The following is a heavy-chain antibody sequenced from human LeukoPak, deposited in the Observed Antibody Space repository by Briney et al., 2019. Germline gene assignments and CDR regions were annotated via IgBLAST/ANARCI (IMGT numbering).Heavy chain of an antibody. D-gene: IGHD1-26*01. V-gene: IGHV4-59*08. J-gene: IGHJ4*02. CDR3: ARHGTLGSTTYPLDY. Sequence: SETLSLTCTVSGGSISGYYWSWIRQAPGKGLEWIGNIYYSGSTNYNPSLKSRVTISVDTSKNQFSLNLSSATAADTAVYYCARHGTLGSTTYPLDYWGQGTLVTVSS. CDR2: IYYSGST. CDR1: GGSISGYY.